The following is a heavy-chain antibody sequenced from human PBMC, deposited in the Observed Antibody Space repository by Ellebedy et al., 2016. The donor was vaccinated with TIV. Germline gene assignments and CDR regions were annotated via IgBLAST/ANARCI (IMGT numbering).Heavy chain of an antibody. Sequence: GESLKISCTASGFIFSNYGMHWVRQAPGKGLEWVAVIWYDGSNKYYADSVKGRFTISRDNSKNTLYLQMNSLRAEDTAVYYCARDGDENCGGDCYYYYYGMDVWGQGTTVTVSS. J-gene: IGHJ6*02. V-gene: IGHV3-30*19. CDR3: ARDGDENCGGDCYYYYYGMDV. D-gene: IGHD2-21*02. CDR2: IWYDGSNK. CDR1: GFIFSNYG.